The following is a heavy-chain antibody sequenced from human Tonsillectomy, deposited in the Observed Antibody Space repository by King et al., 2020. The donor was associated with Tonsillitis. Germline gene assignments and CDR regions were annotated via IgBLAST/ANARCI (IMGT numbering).Heavy chain of an antibody. V-gene: IGHV1-46*01. Sequence: VQLVESGAEVKKPGASVKVSCKASGYTFTSYYMHWVRQAPGQGLEWMGIINPSGGSTSYAQKIQGRVTMTRDTSTSTVYMELSSLRSEYTAVYYCARNIYFDSSGFDLWGRGTLVTVSS. CDR1: GYTFTSYY. CDR2: INPSGGST. CDR3: ARNIYFDSSGFDL. D-gene: IGHD3-22*01. J-gene: IGHJ2*01.